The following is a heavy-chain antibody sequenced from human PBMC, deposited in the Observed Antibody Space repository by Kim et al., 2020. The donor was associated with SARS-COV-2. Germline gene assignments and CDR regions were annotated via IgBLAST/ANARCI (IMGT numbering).Heavy chain of an antibody. V-gene: IGHV3-21*01. J-gene: IGHJ6*02. Sequence: GGSLRLSCAASGFTFSSYSMNWVRQAPGKGLEWVSSISSSSSYIYYADSVKGRFTISRDNAKNSLYLQMNSLRAEDTAVYYCARGLVTAGQKFSSSWYNDYYYYYGMDVWGQGTTVTVSS. CDR1: GFTFSSYS. CDR2: ISSSSSYI. D-gene: IGHD6-13*01. CDR3: ARGLVTAGQKFSSSWYNDYYYYYGMDV.